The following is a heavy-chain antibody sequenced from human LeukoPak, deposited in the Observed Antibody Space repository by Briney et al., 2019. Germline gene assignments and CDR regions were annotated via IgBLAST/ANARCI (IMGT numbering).Heavy chain of an antibody. V-gene: IGHV1-46*01. D-gene: IGHD3-16*01. J-gene: IGHJ4*02. CDR3: VSEFHGGYFDY. CDR1: GYTFTTYY. CDR2: IHPSGGSA. Sequence: ASVKVSCKASGYTFTTYYLHWVRQAPGQGLEWMGIIHPSGGSANYAQNFKGRVTMTRDTSTGTVYMELSSLRSEDTAVYYCVSEFHGGYFDYWGQGTLVTVSS.